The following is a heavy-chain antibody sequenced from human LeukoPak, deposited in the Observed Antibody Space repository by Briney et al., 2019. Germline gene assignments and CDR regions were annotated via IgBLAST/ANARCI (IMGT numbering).Heavy chain of an antibody. D-gene: IGHD5-18*01. J-gene: IGHJ4*02. V-gene: IGHV3-23*01. CDR3: SRLRGYSYGYNVY. CDR2: ISGSGGST. Sequence: GGSLRLSCAASGFTFSSYAMSWVRQAPGKGLEWVSAISGSGGSTYYADSVKGRFTISRDNSKNTLYLQMNSLRAEDTAVYYCSRLRGYSYGYNVYWGQGTLVTVFS. CDR1: GFTFSSYA.